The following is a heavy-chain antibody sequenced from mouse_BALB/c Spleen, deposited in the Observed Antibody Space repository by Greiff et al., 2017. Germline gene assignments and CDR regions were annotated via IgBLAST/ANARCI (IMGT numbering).Heavy chain of an antibody. Sequence: EVKVIESGGGLVQPGGSLKLSCAASGFDFSRYWMSWVRQAPGKGLEWIGEINPDSSAINYTPSLKDKFIISRDNAKNTLYLQMSKVRSEDTALYYCARPGYYGYGTWFAYWGQGTLVTVSA. CDR3: ARPGYYGYGTWFAY. J-gene: IGHJ3*01. V-gene: IGHV4-1*02. D-gene: IGHD1-2*01. CDR2: INPDSSAI. CDR1: GFDFSRYW.